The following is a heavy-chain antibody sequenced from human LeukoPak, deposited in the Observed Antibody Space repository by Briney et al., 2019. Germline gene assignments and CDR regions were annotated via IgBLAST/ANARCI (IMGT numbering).Heavy chain of an antibody. CDR2: MNPNSGNT. CDR3: ARGTEVSWFGEWGPVAYWFDP. Sequence: ASVKVSCKASGYTFTSYDINWVRQATGQGLEWMGWMNPNSGNTGYAQKFQGRVTMTRNTSISTAYMELSSLRSEDTAVYYCARGTEVSWFGEWGPVAYWFDPWGQGTLVTVSS. D-gene: IGHD3-10*01. V-gene: IGHV1-8*01. J-gene: IGHJ5*02. CDR1: GYTFTSYD.